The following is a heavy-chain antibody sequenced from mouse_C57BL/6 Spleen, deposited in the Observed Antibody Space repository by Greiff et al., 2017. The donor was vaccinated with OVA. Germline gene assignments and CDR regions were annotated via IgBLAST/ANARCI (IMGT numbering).Heavy chain of an antibody. D-gene: IGHD3-3*01. V-gene: IGHV1-64*01. CDR3: ARAVGLYYAMDY. Sequence: QVQLQQPGAELVKPGASVKLSCKASGYTFTSYWMHWVKQRPGQGLEWIGMIHPNSGSTNYNEKFKSKATLTVDKSSSTAYMQLSSLTSEDSAVYYGARAVGLYYAMDYWGQGTSVTVSS. J-gene: IGHJ4*01. CDR2: IHPNSGST. CDR1: GYTFTSYW.